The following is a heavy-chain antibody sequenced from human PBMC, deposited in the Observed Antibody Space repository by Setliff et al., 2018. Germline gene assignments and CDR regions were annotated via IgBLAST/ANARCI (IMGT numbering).Heavy chain of an antibody. CDR2: IYPDDSDA. D-gene: IGHD5-12*01. Sequence: PGESLKISCKSSGYTFTNYWIGWVRQMPGKGLEWMGIIYPDDSDARYSPSFRGQVTISVDKSISTAYLQWSSLKASDTAMYYCARGLREDGYNLADYWGQGTLVTVSS. CDR1: GYTFTNYW. J-gene: IGHJ4*02. V-gene: IGHV5-51*01. CDR3: ARGLREDGYNLADY.